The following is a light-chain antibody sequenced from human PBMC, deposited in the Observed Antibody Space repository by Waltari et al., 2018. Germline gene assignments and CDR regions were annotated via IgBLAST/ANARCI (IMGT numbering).Light chain of an antibody. V-gene: IGKV4-1*01. Sequence: DIVMTQSPESLAVSLGERAPITCSSSASLLYTSNNQNFLAWYQRKAGQPPKLLFYWASVRESGVPDRFSASGSGTDFILSISSLQAEDVAVYYCQQYYTSPLTFGGGTKVEIK. CDR3: QQYYTSPLT. CDR2: WAS. CDR1: ASLLYTSNNQNF. J-gene: IGKJ4*01.